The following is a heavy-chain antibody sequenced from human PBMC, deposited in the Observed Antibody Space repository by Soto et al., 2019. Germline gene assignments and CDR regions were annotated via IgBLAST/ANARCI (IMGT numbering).Heavy chain of an antibody. CDR3: ARGLPLAADY. J-gene: IGHJ4*02. V-gene: IGHV1-3*01. CDR2: INAGNANT. Sequence: ASVKVSCKASGYTFTNYAIHWVRQAPGQRLEWMGWINAGNANTKYSQKFQDRVTITGDTSASTTYMDLSSLRSEDTAVYYCARGLPLAADYWGQGTLVTVSS. CDR1: GYTFTNYA.